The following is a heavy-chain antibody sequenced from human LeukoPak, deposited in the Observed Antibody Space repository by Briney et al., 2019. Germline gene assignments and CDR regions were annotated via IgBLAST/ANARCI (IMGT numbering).Heavy chain of an antibody. D-gene: IGHD6-13*01. J-gene: IGHJ6*03. V-gene: IGHV3-48*04. CDR2: ISSSSGTI. CDR1: GFTFSSNS. CDR3: ALLGAAGKVSYYYYMDV. Sequence: GGSRRLSCAASGFTFSSNSMNWVRQAPGKGLEWVSYISSSSGTIYYADSVKGRFTISRDNAKNSLYLQMNSLRAEDTAVYYCALLGAAGKVSYYYYMDVWGKGTTVTISS.